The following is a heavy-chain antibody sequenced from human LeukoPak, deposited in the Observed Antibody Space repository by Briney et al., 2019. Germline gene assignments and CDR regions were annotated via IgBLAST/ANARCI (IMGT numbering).Heavy chain of an antibody. CDR2: IYYSGST. J-gene: IGHJ3*02. V-gene: IGHV4-59*12. Sequence: PSETLSLTCTVSGGSISSYFWSGIRQAPGKGLEWIGFIYYSGSTNYNPSLTSRVTIPVDTSKNLFSLKLSPVTAAATAVYYCARDWVIPMVRGVNDAFDIWGQGTMVTVSS. CDR3: ARDWVIPMVRGVNDAFDI. CDR1: GGSISSYF. D-gene: IGHD3-10*01.